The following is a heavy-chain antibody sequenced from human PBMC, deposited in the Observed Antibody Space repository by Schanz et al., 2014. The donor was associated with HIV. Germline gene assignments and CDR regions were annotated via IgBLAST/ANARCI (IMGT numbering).Heavy chain of an antibody. V-gene: IGHV4-34*01. CDR1: GFDFGVYG. CDR2: INHSGSS. J-gene: IGHJ4*02. D-gene: IGHD3-10*01. Sequence: QVQLVESGGGVVQPGGSLRLSCAASGFDFGVYGMHWVRQAPGKGLEWIGDINHSGSSNYNPSLKSRVTISTDRSKNQFSLRLRSVSAADTAVYYCARGMGLRWFGELRGPFDNWGRGTLVTVSS. CDR3: ARGMGLRWFGELRGPFDN.